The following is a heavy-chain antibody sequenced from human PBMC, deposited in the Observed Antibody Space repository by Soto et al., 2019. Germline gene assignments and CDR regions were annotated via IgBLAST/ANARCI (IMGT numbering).Heavy chain of an antibody. CDR1: GYTFTAYY. V-gene: IGHV1-46*01. Sequence: WASVKVSCKASGYTFTAYYMHWVRQAPGQGLEWMGIINPSDGSTSYAQKFQGRATMTRDTSTSTVYMELSSLRSEDTAVYYCARGSQLAYFDYWGQGTLVTVSS. CDR3: ARGSQLAYFDY. CDR2: INPSDGST. D-gene: IGHD3-3*02. J-gene: IGHJ4*02.